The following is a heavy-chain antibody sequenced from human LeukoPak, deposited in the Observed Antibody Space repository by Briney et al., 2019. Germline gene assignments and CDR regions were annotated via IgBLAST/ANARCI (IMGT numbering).Heavy chain of an antibody. V-gene: IGHV3-33*08. D-gene: IGHD2-8*01. CDR3: ARAPYCTNGVCYKTFFDY. CDR1: GFTFSSYA. CDR2: IWYDGSNK. J-gene: IGHJ4*02. Sequence: PGGSLRLSCAASGFTFSSYAMHWVRQAPGKGLEWVAVIWYDGSNKYYADSVKGRFTISRDNSKNTLYLQMNSLRAEDTAVYYCARAPYCTNGVCYKTFFDYWGQGTLVTVSS.